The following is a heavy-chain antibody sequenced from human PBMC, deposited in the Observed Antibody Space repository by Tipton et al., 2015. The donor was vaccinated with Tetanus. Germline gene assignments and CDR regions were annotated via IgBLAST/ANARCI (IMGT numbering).Heavy chain of an antibody. Sequence: SLRLSCVASGFSFTRHVLHWVRQAPGKGLEWVAAISDDGNNKYYRDSVRGRFSISRDISQNTLYLQLNSLRAEDTAVYYCVRGGMMYADYWGQGTLVTVSS. CDR3: VRGGMMYADY. J-gene: IGHJ4*02. V-gene: IGHV3-30-3*01. D-gene: IGHD2-8*01. CDR2: ISDDGNNK. CDR1: GFSFTRHV.